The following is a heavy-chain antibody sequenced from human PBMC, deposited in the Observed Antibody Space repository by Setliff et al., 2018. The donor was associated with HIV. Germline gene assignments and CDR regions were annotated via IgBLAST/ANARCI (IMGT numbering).Heavy chain of an antibody. D-gene: IGHD6-19*01. Sequence: PGGSLRLSCAASGFTFSDYGMHWVRQAPGKGLEWVALISYDGGNEYHADSVKGRFTISRDNSKDTLFLQMNSLRPEDTAIYYCAREATPRHSSGWVYFDYWGQGMMVTVSS. J-gene: IGHJ4*02. V-gene: IGHV3-30*03. CDR3: AREATPRHSSGWVYFDY. CDR1: GFTFSDYG. CDR2: ISYDGGNE.